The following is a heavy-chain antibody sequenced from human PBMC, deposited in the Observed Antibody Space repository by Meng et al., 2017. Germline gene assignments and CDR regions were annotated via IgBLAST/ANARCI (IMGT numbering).Heavy chain of an antibody. CDR1: GFTFSSYG. CDR2: IWYDGSNK. CDR3: ARDYDILTGYYIPFDY. Sequence: GGSLRLSCAASGFTFSSYGMHWVRQAPGKGLEWVAVIWYDGSNKYYADSVKGRFTISRDNSKNTLYLQMNSLRAEDTAVYYCARDYDILTGYYIPFDYWGQGTLVTVSS. D-gene: IGHD3-9*01. V-gene: IGHV3-33*01. J-gene: IGHJ4*02.